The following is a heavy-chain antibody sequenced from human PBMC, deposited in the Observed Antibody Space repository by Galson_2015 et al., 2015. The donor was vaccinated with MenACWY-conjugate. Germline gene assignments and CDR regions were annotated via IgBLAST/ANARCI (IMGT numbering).Heavy chain of an antibody. CDR3: ATDGRFRNYGSGSYSRGGY. Sequence: SLRLSCAASGFIFSNAWMNWVRQAPGKGLEWVGRIKSKYDGGTTDYASPVKGRFTISRDDSKNTLYLQVNSLKAEDTAVYYCATDGRFRNYGSGSYSRGGYWGQGTLVTVSS. V-gene: IGHV3-15*07. CDR2: IKSKYDGGTT. D-gene: IGHD3-10*01. CDR1: GFIFSNAW. J-gene: IGHJ4*02.